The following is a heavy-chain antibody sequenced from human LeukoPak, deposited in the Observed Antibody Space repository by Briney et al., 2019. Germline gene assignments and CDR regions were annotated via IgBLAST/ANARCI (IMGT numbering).Heavy chain of an antibody. V-gene: IGHV3-9*01. CDR3: ARESGGDY. J-gene: IGHJ4*02. Sequence: PGRSLRLSCAASGFTFDDYAMHWVRQAPGKGLEWVSVISWNSGSITYADSVKGRFTISRDNAKNSLYLQMNSLRAEDTAVYYCARESGGDYWGQGTLVTVSS. D-gene: IGHD2-15*01. CDR2: ISWNSGSI. CDR1: GFTFDDYA.